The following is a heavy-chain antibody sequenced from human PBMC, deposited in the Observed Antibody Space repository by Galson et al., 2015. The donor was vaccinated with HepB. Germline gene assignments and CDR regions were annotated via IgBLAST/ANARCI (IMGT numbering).Heavy chain of an antibody. D-gene: IGHD3-22*01. CDR3: ASPPGSPLYYYDSSGYYSPIEFDY. Sequence: SLRLSCAASGFTFSSYAMHWVRQAPGKGLEWVAVISYDGSNKYYADSVKGRFTISRDNSKNTLHLQMNSLRAEDTAVYYCASPPGSPLYYYDSSGYYSPIEFDYWGQGTLVTVSS. J-gene: IGHJ4*02. CDR1: GFTFSSYA. V-gene: IGHV3-30-3*01. CDR2: ISYDGSNK.